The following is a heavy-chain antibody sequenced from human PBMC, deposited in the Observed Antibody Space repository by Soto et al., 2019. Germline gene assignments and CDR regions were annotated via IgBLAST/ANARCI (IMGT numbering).Heavy chain of an antibody. Sequence: EVQLVESGGGLIQPGGSLRLSCAASGFTVSSPFMMWVRQAPGKGREWVSSLYRGGSTYYADAVEGRFIVSRDSPENTLHLQMNGLRGDDPAVYYCARARVEVPAHPRLDAFDLWGPGTVVAVSS. CDR3: ARARVEVPAHPRLDAFDL. V-gene: IGHV3-53*01. CDR1: GFTVSSPF. CDR2: LYRGGST. J-gene: IGHJ3*01.